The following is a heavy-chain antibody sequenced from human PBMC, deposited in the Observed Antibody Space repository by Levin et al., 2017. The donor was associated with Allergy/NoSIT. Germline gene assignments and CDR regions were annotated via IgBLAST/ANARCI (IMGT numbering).Heavy chain of an antibody. CDR2: IRHSGGSSGGST. CDR1: GRSIISDYY. V-gene: IGHV4-38-2*01. D-gene: IGHD3-3*01. Sequence: PSETLSLTCSVSGRSIISDYYWAWIRQSPGKGLEWIGSIRHSGGSSGGSTYYSRSLKSRVSISLDTSTNHFSLRFTYVTAADTAVYFCAGGPHFDFWSGYGAFEHWGQGALVTVSS. J-gene: IGHJ4*02. CDR3: AGGPHFDFWSGYGAFEH.